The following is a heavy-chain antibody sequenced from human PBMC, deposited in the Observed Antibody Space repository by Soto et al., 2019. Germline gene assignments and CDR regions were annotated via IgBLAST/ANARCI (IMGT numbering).Heavy chain of an antibody. D-gene: IGHD6-13*01. CDR3: ARGAFYSRRWQRGLDWFDP. V-gene: IGHV4-34*01. Sequence: SETLSLTCAVYGGSFSGYYWSWIRQPPGKGLEWIGEINHSGSTNYNPSLKSRVTISVDTSKNQFSLKLSSVTAADTAVYYCARGAFYSRRWQRGLDWFDPWGQGTLVTVSS. J-gene: IGHJ5*02. CDR1: GGSFSGYY. CDR2: INHSGST.